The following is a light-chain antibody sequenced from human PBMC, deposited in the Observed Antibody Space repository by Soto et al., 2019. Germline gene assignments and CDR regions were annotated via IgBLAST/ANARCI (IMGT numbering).Light chain of an antibody. V-gene: IGKV3-15*01. CDR3: QQYNNWPSGT. CDR2: GAS. CDR1: QSVSSN. J-gene: IGKJ4*01. Sequence: EIVMTQSPATLSVSPGERATLSFSASQSVSSNLAWYQQKPGQAPRLLIYGASTRATGIPARFSGSGSGTEFTLTISSLQSEDFAVYYCQQYNNWPSGTFGGGTKVDIK.